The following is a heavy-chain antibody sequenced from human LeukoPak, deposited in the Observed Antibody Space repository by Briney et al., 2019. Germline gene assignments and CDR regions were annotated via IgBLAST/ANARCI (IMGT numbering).Heavy chain of an antibody. CDR1: GGSISSSSYY. CDR3: ASQSLPPYGDYPPPLDY. J-gene: IGHJ4*02. CDR2: IYYSGST. V-gene: IGHV4-39*01. D-gene: IGHD4-17*01. Sequence: PSETLSLTCTVSGGSISSSSYYWGWIRQPPGKGLEWIGSIYYSGSTYYNPSLKSRVTISVDTSKNQFSLKLSSVTAADTAVYYCASQSLPPYGDYPPPLDYWGQGTLVTVSS.